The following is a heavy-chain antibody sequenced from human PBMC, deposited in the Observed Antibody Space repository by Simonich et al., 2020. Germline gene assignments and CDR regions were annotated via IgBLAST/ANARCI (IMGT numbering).Heavy chain of an antibody. Sequence: VQLVESGGGLVQPGGSRRLSCAASGFTFSSYWIHWVRQAPGKGLVCVSRINSDGISTSYADSVKVRFTISRDNAKNTRYLQMNGLRAEDTAVYYCARNRLDYWGQGTLVTVSS. CDR2: INSDGIST. J-gene: IGHJ4*02. V-gene: IGHV3-74*01. CDR1: GFTFSSYW. CDR3: ARNRLDY.